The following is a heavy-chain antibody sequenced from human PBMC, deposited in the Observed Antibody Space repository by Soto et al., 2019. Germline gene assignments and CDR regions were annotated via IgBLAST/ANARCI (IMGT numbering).Heavy chain of an antibody. V-gene: IGHV3-30-3*01. J-gene: IGHJ4*02. CDR3: AIVQADYSSGWYFDY. CDR1: GFTFSSYA. D-gene: IGHD6-19*01. Sequence: QVQLVESGGGVVQPGRSLRLSCAASGFTFSSYAMHWVRQAPGKGLEWVAVISYDGSNKYYADSVKGRFTISRDNSKNTLYLQMNSLRAEETALYYCAIVQADYSSGWYFDYWGQGTLVTVS. CDR2: ISYDGSNK.